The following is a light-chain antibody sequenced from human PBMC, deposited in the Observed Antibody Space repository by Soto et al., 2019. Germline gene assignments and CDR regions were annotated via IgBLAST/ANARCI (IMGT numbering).Light chain of an antibody. CDR2: DDS. Sequence: SYDLTQPPSVSVAPGQTARITCGGNKSGSKCVHWYQQKQGQAPVLVVDDDSDRPSGIPERFSGSNSGNTATLTISKVEAGDEADYFCHVWDSSSEHVFGTGTKVTVL. CDR3: HVWDSSSEHV. CDR1: KSGSKC. J-gene: IGLJ1*01. V-gene: IGLV3-21*02.